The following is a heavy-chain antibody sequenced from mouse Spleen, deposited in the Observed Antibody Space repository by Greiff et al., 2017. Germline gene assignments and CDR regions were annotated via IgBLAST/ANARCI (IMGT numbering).Heavy chain of an antibody. CDR3: ARWEGYDKAWFAY. CDR2: IYPGSGNT. J-gene: IGHJ3*01. Sequence: QVQLQQSGAELVRPGASVKLSCKASGYTFTDYYINWVKQRPGQGLEWIARIYPGSGNTYYNEKFKGKATLTAEKSSSTAYMQLSSLTSEDSAVYFCARWEGYDKAWFAYWGQGTLVTVSA. CDR1: GYTFTDYY. D-gene: IGHD2-14*01. V-gene: IGHV1-76*01.